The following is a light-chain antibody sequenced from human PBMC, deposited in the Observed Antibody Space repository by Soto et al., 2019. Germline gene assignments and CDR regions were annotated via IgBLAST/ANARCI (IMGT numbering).Light chain of an antibody. CDR2: DAS. CDR1: QSVSSY. Sequence: EIVLTQYPANLSLSPGERATLSCRASQSVSSYLAWYQQKPGQAPRLLIYDASNRATGIPARFSGSGSGTDFTLTIRCLEPADFAVYYWQQRRNWPPMTFGQGTKLELK. J-gene: IGKJ2*01. V-gene: IGKV3-11*01. CDR3: QQRRNWPPMT.